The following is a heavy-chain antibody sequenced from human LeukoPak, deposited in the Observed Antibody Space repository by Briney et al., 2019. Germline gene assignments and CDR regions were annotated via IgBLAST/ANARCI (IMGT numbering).Heavy chain of an antibody. V-gene: IGHV4-30-4*01. Sequence: SETLSLTCTVSGGSISSGDYYWSWIRQPPGKGLEWIGYMYYSGSTYYNPSLKSRVTISVDTSKNQFSLKLSSVTAADTAVYYCARRVHIGYYYYMDVWGKGTTVTVSS. CDR3: ARRVHIGYYYYMDV. J-gene: IGHJ6*03. D-gene: IGHD2-21*01. CDR1: GGSISSGDYY. CDR2: MYYSGST.